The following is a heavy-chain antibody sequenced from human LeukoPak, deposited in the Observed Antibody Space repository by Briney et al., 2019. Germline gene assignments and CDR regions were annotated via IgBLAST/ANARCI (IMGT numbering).Heavy chain of an antibody. CDR2: IYYSGST. Sequence: PSETLSLTCTVSGGSISSYYWSWIRQPPGKGLEWIGYIYYSGSTNYNPSLKSRVTISVDTSKNQFSLKLSSVTAADTAVYYCALYCSGGSCYSRTFDYWGQGTLVTVSS. CDR1: GGSISSYY. V-gene: IGHV4-59*01. J-gene: IGHJ4*02. D-gene: IGHD2-15*01. CDR3: ALYCSGGSCYSRTFDY.